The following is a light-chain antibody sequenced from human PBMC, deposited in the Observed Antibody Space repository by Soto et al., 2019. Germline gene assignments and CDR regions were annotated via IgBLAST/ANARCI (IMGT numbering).Light chain of an antibody. CDR3: QQYGSSFT. J-gene: IGKJ5*01. CDR1: QSVSSSY. Sequence: IVLTQAPGTLSLSPGERATLSCRASQSVSSSYLARYQQKPGQAPRLLIYGASSRATGIPDRFSGSGSGTDFTLTISRLEPEDFAVYYCQQYGSSFTFGQGTRLEIK. CDR2: GAS. V-gene: IGKV3-20*01.